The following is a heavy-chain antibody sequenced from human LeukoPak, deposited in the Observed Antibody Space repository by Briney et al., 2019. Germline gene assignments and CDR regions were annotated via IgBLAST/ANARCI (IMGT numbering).Heavy chain of an antibody. CDR2: ISSSSSYI. J-gene: IGHJ3*02. D-gene: IGHD1-26*01. Sequence: GGSLRLSCAASGFTFSSYSMNWVRQAPGKGLEWVSSISSSSSYIYYADSVKGRFTISRDDAKNSLYLQMNSLRAEDTAVYYCARDREDAFDIWGQGTMVTVSS. V-gene: IGHV3-21*01. CDR1: GFTFSSYS. CDR3: ARDREDAFDI.